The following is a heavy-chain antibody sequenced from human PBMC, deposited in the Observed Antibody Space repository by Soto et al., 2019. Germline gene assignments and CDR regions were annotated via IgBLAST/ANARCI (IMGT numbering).Heavy chain of an antibody. V-gene: IGHV1-8*02. CDR3: AREGVEVTSIWLDP. D-gene: IGHD1-1*01. J-gene: IGHJ5*02. CDR2: MNANTDST. CDR1: GFTFTTND. Sequence: QVQLVQSGAEVKTPGASVKVSCKARGFTFTTNDIHWVRQAPGQRLEWMGWMNANTDSTESAEDFEVRLTMTWNTSIRTDYMELTDLAAEDTAVSYCAREGVEVTSIWLDPWGQGTQLTVSS.